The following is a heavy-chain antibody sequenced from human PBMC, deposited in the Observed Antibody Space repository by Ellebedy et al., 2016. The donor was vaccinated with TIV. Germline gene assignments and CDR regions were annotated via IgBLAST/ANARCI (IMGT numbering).Heavy chain of an antibody. J-gene: IGHJ4*02. CDR3: ARGLKYCSTTSCRSQFFDY. V-gene: IGHV4-34*01. CDR1: GGSISSYY. CDR2: INHSGST. D-gene: IGHD2-2*01. Sequence: MPSETLSLPCTVSGGSISSYYWTWIRQPPGKGLEWIGEINHSGSTNYNPSLKSRVTISVDTSKNQFSLKLSSVTAADTAVYNCARGLKYCSTTSCRSQFFDYWGQGSLVTVSS.